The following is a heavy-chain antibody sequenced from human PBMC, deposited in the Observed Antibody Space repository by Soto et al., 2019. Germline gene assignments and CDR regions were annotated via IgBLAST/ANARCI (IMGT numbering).Heavy chain of an antibody. Sequence: PGGSLRLSCGASGFTVSSNYMSWVRQAPGKGLEWVSVIYSGGSTYYADSVKGRFTISRDNSKNTLYLQMNSLRAEDTAVYYCARTMRSPHGLVFDYWGQGTLVTVSS. CDR1: GFTVSSNY. V-gene: IGHV3-66*01. J-gene: IGHJ4*02. D-gene: IGHD3-3*01. CDR3: ARTMRSPHGLVFDY. CDR2: IYSGGST.